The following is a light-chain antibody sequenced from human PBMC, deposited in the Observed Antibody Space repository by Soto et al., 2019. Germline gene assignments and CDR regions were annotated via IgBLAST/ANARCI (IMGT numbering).Light chain of an antibody. V-gene: IGLV3-25*02. J-gene: IGLJ1*01. CDR2: KDS. CDR1: ALPKQY. CDR3: QSADSSGTYDV. Sequence: SYELTQPPSVSVTPGQTARITCSGDALPKQYAYWYQQKPGQAPVLVIYKDSERPSGLPERFSGSRSGTTVTLTISGVQAEDEADYYCQSADSSGTYDVFGNGTKVTVL.